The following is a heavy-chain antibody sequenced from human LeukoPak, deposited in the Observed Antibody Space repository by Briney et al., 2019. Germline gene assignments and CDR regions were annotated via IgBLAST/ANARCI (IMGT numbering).Heavy chain of an antibody. CDR3: ARDPVAEKDY. CDR1: GYTFTSYG. D-gene: IGHD6-19*01. V-gene: IGHV1-69*04. Sequence: SVKVSCKASGYTFTSYGISWVRQAPGQGLEWMGRIIPILDIANYAQNFQGRVTITADKSTSTAYMELSSLRSEDTAVYYCARDPVAEKDYWGQGTLVTVSS. CDR2: IIPILDIA. J-gene: IGHJ4*02.